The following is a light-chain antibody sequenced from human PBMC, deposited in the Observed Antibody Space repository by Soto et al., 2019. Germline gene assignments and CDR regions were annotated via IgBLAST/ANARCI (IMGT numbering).Light chain of an antibody. Sequence: QLVLTQSPSASASLGASVKLTCTLSSGHSSYTIAWHQQQPEKGPRYLMTLNSDGSHRKWDGIPARFSGSSSGAERYLTIPSLQSEDEADYYCQTWGSDSHVVFGGGTKLTVL. CDR2: LNSDGSH. J-gene: IGLJ2*01. CDR1: SGHSSYT. V-gene: IGLV4-69*01. CDR3: QTWGSDSHVV.